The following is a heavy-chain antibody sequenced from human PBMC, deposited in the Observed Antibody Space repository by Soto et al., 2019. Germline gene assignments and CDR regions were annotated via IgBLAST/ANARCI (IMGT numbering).Heavy chain of an antibody. J-gene: IGHJ5*02. V-gene: IGHV4-31*03. CDR3: ARSVFP. CDR1: GGSISSGGYY. Sequence: QVQLQESGPGLVKPSQTLSLTCTVSGGSISSGGYYWNWIRQHPGKGLEWIGYICYSGSTYYNPSLMSRVTISVDTSKHPFSLMLSSVTVADTAVYYCARSVFPWGQGTVVTVSS. CDR2: ICYSGST.